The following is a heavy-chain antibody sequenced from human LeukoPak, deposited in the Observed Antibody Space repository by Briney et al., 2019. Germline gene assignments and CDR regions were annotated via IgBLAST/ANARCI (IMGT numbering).Heavy chain of an antibody. J-gene: IGHJ4*02. CDR1: GGSISSSSYY. CDR3: ARGAYYDSSGYYLDFDY. D-gene: IGHD3-22*01. V-gene: IGHV4-39*07. CDR2: IYYSGST. Sequence: SETLSLTCTVSGGSISSSSYYWGWIRQPPGKGLEWIGSIYYSGSTYYNPSLKSRVTISVDTSKNQFSLKLSSVTAADTAVYYCARGAYYDSSGYYLDFDYWGQGTLVTVSS.